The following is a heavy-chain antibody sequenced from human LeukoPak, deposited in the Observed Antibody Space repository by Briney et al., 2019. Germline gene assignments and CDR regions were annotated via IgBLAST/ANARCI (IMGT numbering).Heavy chain of an antibody. CDR3: ARSIAVAHDAFDI. J-gene: IGHJ3*02. V-gene: IGHV4-39*01. Sequence: SETLSLTCTVSGGSICSSSYYWGWIRQPPGKGLEWIGSIYYSGSTYYNPSLKSRVTISVDTSKNQFSLKLSSVTAADTAVYYCARSIAVAHDAFDIWGQGTMVTVSS. D-gene: IGHD6-19*01. CDR1: GGSICSSSYY. CDR2: IYYSGST.